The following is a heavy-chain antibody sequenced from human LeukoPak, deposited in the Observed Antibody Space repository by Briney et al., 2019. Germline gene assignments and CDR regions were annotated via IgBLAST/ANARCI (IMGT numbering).Heavy chain of an antibody. Sequence: SETLSLTCTVSGGSISSSSYYWGWIRQPPGKGLEWIGSIYYSGSTYYNPSLKSRVTISVDTSKNQFSLKLSSVTAADTAVYYCARDWPDYDFWSGYSVNWFDPWGQGTLVTVSS. CDR3: ARDWPDYDFWSGYSVNWFDP. D-gene: IGHD3-3*01. V-gene: IGHV4-39*07. J-gene: IGHJ5*02. CDR2: IYYSGST. CDR1: GGSISSSSYY.